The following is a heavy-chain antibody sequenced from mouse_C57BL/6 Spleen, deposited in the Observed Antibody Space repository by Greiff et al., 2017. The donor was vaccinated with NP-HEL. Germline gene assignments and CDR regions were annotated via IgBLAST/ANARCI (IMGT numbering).Heavy chain of an antibody. D-gene: IGHD1-1*01. CDR1: GYTFTDYY. J-gene: IGHJ1*03. CDR2: INPNNGGT. V-gene: IGHV1-26*01. CDR3: ANYYGSSYVGYFDV. Sequence: VQLQQSGPELVKPGASVKISCKASGYTFTDYYMNWVKQSHGKSLEWIGDINPNNGGTSYNQKFKGKATLTVDKSSSTAYMELRSLTSEDSAVYYCANYYGSSYVGYFDVWGTGTTVTVSS.